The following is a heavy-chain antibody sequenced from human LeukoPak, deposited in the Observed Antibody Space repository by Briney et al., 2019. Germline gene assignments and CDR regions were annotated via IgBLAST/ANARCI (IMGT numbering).Heavy chain of an antibody. CDR1: GYTFTGYY. V-gene: IGHV1-2*02. D-gene: IGHD2-15*01. J-gene: IGHJ5*02. Sequence: ASVKVSCKASGYTFTGYYMHWVRQAPGQGLEWMGWINPNSGGSNYAQKFQCRVTMTRDKSISTAYMELSRLRSDDTAVYYCASGCSGGDCYSGDYNWFDPWGQGTLVTVSS. CDR3: ASGCSGGDCYSGDYNWFDP. CDR2: INPNSGGS.